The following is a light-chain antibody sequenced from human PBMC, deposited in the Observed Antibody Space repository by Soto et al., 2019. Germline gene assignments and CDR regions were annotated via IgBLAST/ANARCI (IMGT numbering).Light chain of an antibody. CDR1: SSDVGGYNF. CDR3: CSYAGSYTLV. V-gene: IGLV2-11*01. J-gene: IGLJ3*02. Sequence: QSALTQPRSVSGSPGQTVTISCTGTSSDVGGYNFVSWYQHHPGKAPKLMIYDVSKLPSGVPDRFSGSKSGSTASLTISGLQAEDEADYYCCSYAGSYTLVFGGGTKLTVL. CDR2: DVS.